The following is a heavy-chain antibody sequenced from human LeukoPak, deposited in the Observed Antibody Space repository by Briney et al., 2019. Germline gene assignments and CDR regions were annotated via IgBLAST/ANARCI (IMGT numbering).Heavy chain of an antibody. Sequence: GASVTVSCKASGYTFTNYYIHWVRQGPGQGLEWMGLINPRGGSTNYAQKFQGRLTMTSDTSTSTVYMEVNSLRSEDTAVYYCARAEYSGYRFTGMDVWGKGTTVSVSS. D-gene: IGHD5-12*01. V-gene: IGHV1-46*01. CDR3: ARAEYSGYRFTGMDV. J-gene: IGHJ6*04. CDR1: GYTFTNYY. CDR2: INPRGGST.